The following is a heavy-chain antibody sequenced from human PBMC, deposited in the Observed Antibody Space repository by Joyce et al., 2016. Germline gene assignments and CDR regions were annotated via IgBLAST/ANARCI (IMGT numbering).Heavy chain of an antibody. J-gene: IGHJ4*02. CDR3: AREGLPHGGFDY. Sequence: QVQLVQSGTEVKKPGASVKVSCKASGFTFTGYYIHWGRQAPGQGLENMGWIKIENGDTHLTQNFQGRVTMTRDTSINTAYMEVTRLRSDDTAFYYCAREGLPHGGFDYWGLGTLVTVSS. CDR1: GFTFTGYY. CDR2: IKIENGDT. V-gene: IGHV1-2*02.